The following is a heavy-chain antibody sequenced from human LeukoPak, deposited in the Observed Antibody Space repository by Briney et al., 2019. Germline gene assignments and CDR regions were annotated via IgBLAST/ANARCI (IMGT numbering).Heavy chain of an antibody. CDR2: INHSGST. D-gene: IGHD3-22*01. J-gene: IGHJ6*03. CDR1: GGSFSAYY. CDR3: ARGPRYYYDSSGYSYYYYYYMDV. V-gene: IGHV4-34*01. Sequence: PSETLSLTCAVYGGSFSAYYWSWIRQPPGKGLEWIGEINHSGSTNYNPSLRSRVTISVDTSKNQFSLKLSSVTAADTAVYYCARGPRYYYDSSGYSYYYYYYMDVWGKGTTVTVSS.